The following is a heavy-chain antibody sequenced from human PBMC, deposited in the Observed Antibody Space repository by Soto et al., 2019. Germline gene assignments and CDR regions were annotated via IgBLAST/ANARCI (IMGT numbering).Heavy chain of an antibody. Sequence: EVQLVESGGGLVKPGGSLRLSCAASGFTFSSYSMNWVRQAPGKGLEWVSSISSSSSYIYYADSVKGRFTISRDNAKNSLYLQRNSLRSEDTAVYYWARDYSITMVRRGIPIGYWCQVTLVTVSS. J-gene: IGHJ4*02. CDR1: GFTFSSYS. CDR2: ISSSSSYI. D-gene: IGHD3-10*01. CDR3: ARDYSITMVRRGIPIGY. V-gene: IGHV3-21*01.